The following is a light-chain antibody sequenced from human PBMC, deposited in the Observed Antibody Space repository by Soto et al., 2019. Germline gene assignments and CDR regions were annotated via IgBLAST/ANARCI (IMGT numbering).Light chain of an antibody. Sequence: EIVLTQSPGTLSLSPGERATLSCRASQSVSSSYLAWYQQKPGQAPRVVIYGASSRATGIPDRFSGSGSGTDFTLTISRLEPEDVAVYYCQQYDSSPWTFGQGTKVEIK. J-gene: IGKJ1*01. CDR1: QSVSSSY. V-gene: IGKV3-20*01. CDR2: GAS. CDR3: QQYDSSPWT.